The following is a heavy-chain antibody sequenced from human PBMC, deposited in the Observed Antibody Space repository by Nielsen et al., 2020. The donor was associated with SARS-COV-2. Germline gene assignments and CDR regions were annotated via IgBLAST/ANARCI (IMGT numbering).Heavy chain of an antibody. CDR2: IYYSGST. CDR3: ARHTRGKCSGGSCYSGVYAFDI. V-gene: IGHV4-39*01. CDR1: GGSISSSSYY. Sequence: SETLSLTCTVSGGSISSSSYYWGWIRQPPGKGLEWIGSIYYSGSTYYNPSLKSRVTISVDTSKNQFSLKLSSVTAADTAVYYCARHTRGKCSGGSCYSGVYAFDIWGQGTMVTVSS. J-gene: IGHJ3*02. D-gene: IGHD2-15*01.